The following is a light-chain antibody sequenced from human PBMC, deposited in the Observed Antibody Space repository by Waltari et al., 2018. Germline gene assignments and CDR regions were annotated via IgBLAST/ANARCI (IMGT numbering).Light chain of an antibody. J-gene: IGLJ2*01. CDR2: LNSDGSH. CDR1: SGHSSYA. Sequence: QPELTQSPSASASLGASVKLTCLLSSGHSSYAIAWHQQQPQKGPRSLMNLNSDGSHNKGDGIPDRFSGSSSGAERYLTISSLQSEDEADYYCQTWGTGTHVVFGGGTKLTVL. CDR3: QTWGTGTHVV. V-gene: IGLV4-69*01.